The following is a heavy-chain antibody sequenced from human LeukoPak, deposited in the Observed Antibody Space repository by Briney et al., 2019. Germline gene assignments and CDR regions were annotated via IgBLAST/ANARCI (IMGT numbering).Heavy chain of an antibody. J-gene: IGHJ4*02. V-gene: IGHV1-18*01. Sequence: ASVKVSCKQPAASFTTYGISWVRQAPGQGLEWMGWINPDNGRTKYVERFQDRVTMTTDTSTSTAYMELRSLRSDDTAVYYCARDTGVVWDFDYWGQGTLVTVSS. CDR3: ARDTGVVWDFDY. CDR2: INPDNGRT. D-gene: IGHD3-3*01. CDR1: AASFTTYG.